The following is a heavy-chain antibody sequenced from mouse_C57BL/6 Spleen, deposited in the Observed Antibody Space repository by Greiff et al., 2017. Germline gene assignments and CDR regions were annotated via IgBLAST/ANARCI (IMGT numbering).Heavy chain of an antibody. CDR1: GYTFTDYY. D-gene: IGHD1-1*01. J-gene: IGHJ4*01. Sequence: VQLQESGAELVRPGASVKLSCKASGYTFTDYYINWVKQRPGPGLEWIARIYPGSGNTYSNEKLKGKATLTAEKSSSTAYMQLSSLTSEDSAVYFCSRWGTTVYAMDYWGQGTSVTVSS. CDR3: SRWGTTVYAMDY. V-gene: IGHV1-76*01. CDR2: IYPGSGNT.